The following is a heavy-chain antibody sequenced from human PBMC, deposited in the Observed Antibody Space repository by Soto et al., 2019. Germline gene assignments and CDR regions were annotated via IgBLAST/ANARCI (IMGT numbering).Heavy chain of an antibody. CDR2: IYHSGSP. J-gene: IGHJ5*02. V-gene: IGHV4-4*02. CDR3: ARRVPAAPNWFDP. CDR1: SGSISSGTW. Sequence: ASETLSLTCAVPSGSISSGTWWSWVRQPPGRGLEWIGEIYHSGSPNYNPSLKSRVTMSVDKSKNLFSLRLSSVTAADSALYYCARRVPAAPNWFDPWGQGTLVTVSS. D-gene: IGHD2-2*01.